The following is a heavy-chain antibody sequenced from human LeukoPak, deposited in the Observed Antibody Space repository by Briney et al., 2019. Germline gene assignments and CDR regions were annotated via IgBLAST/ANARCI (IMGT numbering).Heavy chain of an antibody. CDR1: GFTVSSNY. Sequence: GGSLRLSCAASGFTVSSNYMSWVRQAPGKGLEWVSVIYSGGSTYYADSVKGRFTISRGNSKNTLYLQMNSLRAEDTAVYYCARAPPLDGYFDYWGQGTLVTVSS. V-gene: IGHV3-53*01. CDR2: IYSGGST. D-gene: IGHD5-24*01. CDR3: ARAPPLDGYFDY. J-gene: IGHJ4*02.